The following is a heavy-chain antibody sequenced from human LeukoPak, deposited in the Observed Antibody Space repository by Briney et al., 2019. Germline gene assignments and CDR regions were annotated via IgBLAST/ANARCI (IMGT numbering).Heavy chain of an antibody. CDR2: ISISSDAI. Sequence: GGSLRLSCVASGFIFTSYNMNWVRQAPGKGLEWISYISISSDAIYYADSVKGRFTISRDNAKNSVYLQMNSLRAEDTAVYFCARGAREYDWWGQGTLVTVSP. CDR3: ARGAREYDW. CDR1: GFIFTSYN. V-gene: IGHV3-48*01. D-gene: IGHD2/OR15-2a*01. J-gene: IGHJ4*02.